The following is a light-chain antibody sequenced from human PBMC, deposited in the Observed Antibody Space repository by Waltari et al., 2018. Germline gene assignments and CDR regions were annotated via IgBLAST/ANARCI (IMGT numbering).Light chain of an antibody. CDR1: QSFSSSY. J-gene: IGKJ1*01. CDR3: QQYGSSLWT. V-gene: IGKV3-20*01. CDR2: GAS. Sequence: EIVLTQSPGTLSLSPGERATLSCRASQSFSSSYLAWYQQKPGQAPRPLIYGASSRATGIPDRFSGSGSGTDFTLTISRLEPEDFAVYYCQQYGSSLWTFGQGTKVEIK.